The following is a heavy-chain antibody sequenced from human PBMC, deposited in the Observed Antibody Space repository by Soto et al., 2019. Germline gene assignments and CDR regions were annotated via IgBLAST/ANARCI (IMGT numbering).Heavy chain of an antibody. V-gene: IGHV4-61*01. CDR3: ARDYSSSWGSYGMDV. Sequence: SETLSLTCTVSGGSVSSGSYYWSWIRQPPGKGLEWIGYIYYSGSTNYNPSPKSRVTISVDTSKNQFSLKLSSVTAADTAVYYCARDYSSSWGSYGMDVWGQGTTVTVSS. CDR1: GGSVSSGSYY. D-gene: IGHD6-13*01. CDR2: IYYSGST. J-gene: IGHJ6*02.